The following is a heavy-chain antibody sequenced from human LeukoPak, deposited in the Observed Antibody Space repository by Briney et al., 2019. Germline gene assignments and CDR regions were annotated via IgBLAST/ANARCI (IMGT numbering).Heavy chain of an antibody. J-gene: IGHJ4*02. Sequence: GGSLRLSCAASGFTFSSYAMSWVRQAPGKGLEWVSAISGSGGSTYYADSVKGRFTISRDNSKNTLYLQMNSLRAEDTAVYYCAKDLDLYSNFFNYFDYWGQGTLVTVSS. V-gene: IGHV3-23*01. CDR2: ISGSGGST. CDR3: AKDLDLYSNFFNYFDY. CDR1: GFTFSSYA. D-gene: IGHD4-11*01.